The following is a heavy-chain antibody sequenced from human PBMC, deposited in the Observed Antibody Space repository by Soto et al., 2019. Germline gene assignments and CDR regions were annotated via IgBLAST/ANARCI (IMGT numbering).Heavy chain of an antibody. CDR3: ASQRPCGGGTCFSLRSFDR. Sequence: EVQLLESGGGLVQPGGSLRLSCAASGFAVSTYAMSWVRKTPGKGLEWVSTITGSGGSTYYADAVKGRFTISRDNSRNTLYLQMGSLRAEDTAVYSCASQRPCGGGTCFSLRSFDRWSEGTLVTVSS. CDR1: GFAVSTYA. D-gene: IGHD2-15*01. J-gene: IGHJ4*02. CDR2: ITGSGGST. V-gene: IGHV3-23*01.